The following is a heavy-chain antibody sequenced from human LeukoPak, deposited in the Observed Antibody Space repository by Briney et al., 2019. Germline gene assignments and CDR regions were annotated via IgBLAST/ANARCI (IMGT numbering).Heavy chain of an antibody. CDR2: TNKDGSEK. D-gene: IGHD1-1*01. J-gene: IGHJ1*01. Sequence: GGSLRLSCEASGFIFTDYWMTWARQAPGKGLEWVANTNKDGSEKWYVDSVKGRFTISRDNAKNSLYLQMNSLKAGDTALYYCVRDGNDGLNDWEYWGQGALVTVSS. V-gene: IGHV3-7*03. CDR3: VRDGNDGLNDWEY. CDR1: GFIFTDYW.